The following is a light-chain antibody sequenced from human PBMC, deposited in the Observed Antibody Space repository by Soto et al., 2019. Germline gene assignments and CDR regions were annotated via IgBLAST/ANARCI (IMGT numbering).Light chain of an antibody. CDR1: HPISNY. CDR2: GAS. Sequence: IPVTQSPSSLSASVGDSVTITCRASHPISNYLNWYQHRPGKAPKLLIYGASTLQSGVPSRFSGSESGTDFTLTITSLQPEDCTTYYCPENYATPITSAHRTRPEI. V-gene: IGKV1-39*01. CDR3: PENYATPIT. J-gene: IGKJ5*01.